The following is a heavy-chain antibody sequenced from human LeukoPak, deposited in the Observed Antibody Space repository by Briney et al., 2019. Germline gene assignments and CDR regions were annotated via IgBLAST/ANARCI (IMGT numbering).Heavy chain of an antibody. Sequence: VASVKVSCKASGYTFTSYGISWVRQAPGQGLEWMGGIIPIFGTVNYAQKFQGRVTITTDESTSTAYMELSSLRSEDTAVYYCARDRRGLGQNFDYWGQGTLVTVSS. CDR2: IIPIFGTV. CDR3: ARDRRGLGQNFDY. CDR1: GYTFTSYG. J-gene: IGHJ4*02. D-gene: IGHD3-10*01. V-gene: IGHV1-69*05.